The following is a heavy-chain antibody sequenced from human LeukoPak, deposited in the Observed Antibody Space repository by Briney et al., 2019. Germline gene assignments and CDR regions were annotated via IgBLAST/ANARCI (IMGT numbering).Heavy chain of an antibody. CDR2: IWYDGSNK. Sequence: GGSLRLSCAASGFTFSSYGMHWVRQAPGKGLEWVAVIWYDGSNKYYADSVKGRFTISRDNSKNTLYLQMNSLRAEDTAVYYCARDSYYDSSGYVDYWGQGTLVTVSS. CDR3: ARDSYYDSSGYVDY. V-gene: IGHV3-33*01. J-gene: IGHJ4*02. D-gene: IGHD3-22*01. CDR1: GFTFSSYG.